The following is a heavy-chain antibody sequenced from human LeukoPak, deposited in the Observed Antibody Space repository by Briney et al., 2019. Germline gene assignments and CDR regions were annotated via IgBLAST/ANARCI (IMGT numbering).Heavy chain of an antibody. D-gene: IGHD3-3*01. Sequence: SETLSLTCTVSGGSISSSSYYWGWIRQPPGKGLEGIGSIYYSGSTYYNPSLKSRVTISVETSKNQFSLKLSAVTAADTAVYYCARQGYYDFWSGPDAFDNWGQGTMVTVSS. V-gene: IGHV4-39*01. CDR3: ARQGYYDFWSGPDAFDN. J-gene: IGHJ3*02. CDR1: GGSISSSSYY. CDR2: IYYSGST.